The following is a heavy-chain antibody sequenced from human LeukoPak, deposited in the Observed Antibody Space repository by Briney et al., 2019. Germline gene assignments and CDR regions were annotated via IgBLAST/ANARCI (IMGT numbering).Heavy chain of an antibody. D-gene: IGHD3-10*01. Sequence: GGSLRLSCAASGFTFSSYWMHWVRQAPGKGLVWVSRINSDGSSTSYADSVKGRFTISRDNAKNTLYPQMNSLRAEDTAVYYCASDGSYGSGSYYRNDAFDIWGQGTMVTVSS. CDR1: GFTFSSYW. J-gene: IGHJ3*02. CDR2: INSDGSST. CDR3: ASDGSYGSGSYYRNDAFDI. V-gene: IGHV3-74*01.